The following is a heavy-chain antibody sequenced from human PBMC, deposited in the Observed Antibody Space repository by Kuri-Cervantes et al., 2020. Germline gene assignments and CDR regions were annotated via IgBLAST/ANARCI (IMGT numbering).Heavy chain of an antibody. J-gene: IGHJ5*02. D-gene: IGHD2-15*01. Sequence: SETLSLTCTVSGGSISSHYWSWIRRLPGKGLEWIGYIYYSGSTNYNPSLKSRVTISVDTSKNQFSLKLSSVTATDTAIYYCARGGYCSGGSCYPFDPWGQGTLVTVSS. CDR1: GGSISSHY. V-gene: IGHV4-59*08. CDR2: IYYSGST. CDR3: ARGGYCSGGSCYPFDP.